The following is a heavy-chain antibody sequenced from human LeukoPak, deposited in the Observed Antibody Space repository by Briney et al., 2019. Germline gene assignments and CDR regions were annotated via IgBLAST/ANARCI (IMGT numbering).Heavy chain of an antibody. Sequence: GGSLRLSCLASGFTFNNYWMNWVRQAPGKGLEWVSVISGSGGSTYYADSVKGRFTISRDNSKNTLYLQMNSLRAEDTAVYYCAKGPVYGDYIDYWGQGTLVTVSS. V-gene: IGHV3-23*01. D-gene: IGHD4-17*01. CDR3: AKGPVYGDYIDY. CDR1: GFTFNNYW. CDR2: ISGSGGST. J-gene: IGHJ4*02.